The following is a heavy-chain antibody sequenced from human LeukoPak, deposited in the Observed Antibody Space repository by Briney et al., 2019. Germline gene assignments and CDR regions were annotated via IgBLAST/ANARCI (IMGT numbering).Heavy chain of an antibody. CDR1: GFTFSSYA. D-gene: IGHD2-2*01. CDR3: AKPELGYCSSTSCYNHDY. CDR2: ISGSGGST. V-gene: IGHV3-23*01. Sequence: GGSLRLSCAASGFTFSSYAMSWVLQAPGKGLEWVSAISGSGGSTYYADSVKGRFTISRDNSKNTLYLQMNSLRAEDTAVYYCAKPELGYCSSTSCYNHDYWGQGTLVTVSS. J-gene: IGHJ4*02.